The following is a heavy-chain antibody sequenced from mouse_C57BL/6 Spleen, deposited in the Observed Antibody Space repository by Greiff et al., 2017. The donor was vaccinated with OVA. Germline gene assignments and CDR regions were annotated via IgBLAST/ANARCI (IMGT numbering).Heavy chain of an antibody. J-gene: IGHJ3*01. CDR2: INPNNGGT. Sequence: VQLQQSGPELVKPGASVKMSCTASGYTFTDYNMHWVKQSHGKSLEWIGYINPNNGGTSYNQKFKGKATLTVNKSSSTANMELRSLTSEASADYDSASWHYSDPWFAYWGQGTLVTVSA. V-gene: IGHV1-22*01. D-gene: IGHD2-13*01. CDR3: ASWHYSDPWFAY. CDR1: GYTFTDYN.